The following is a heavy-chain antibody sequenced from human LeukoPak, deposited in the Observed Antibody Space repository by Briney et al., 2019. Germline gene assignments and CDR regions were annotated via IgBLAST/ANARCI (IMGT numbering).Heavy chain of an antibody. D-gene: IGHD3-22*01. Sequence: GASVKVSCKASGYTFTSYGISWVRQAPGQGLEWMGWISAYNGNTNYAQKLQGRVTMTTDTSTSTAYMELRSLRSDDTAVYYCARDSSYYYDSSSYYYQNYYYYYMDVWGKGTTVTISS. CDR3: ARDSSYYYDSSSYYYQNYYYYYMDV. V-gene: IGHV1-18*01. CDR2: ISAYNGNT. J-gene: IGHJ6*03. CDR1: GYTFTSYG.